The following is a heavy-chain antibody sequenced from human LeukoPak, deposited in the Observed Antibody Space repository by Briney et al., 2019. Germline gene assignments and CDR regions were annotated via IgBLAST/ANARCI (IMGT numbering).Heavy chain of an antibody. J-gene: IGHJ4*02. CDR1: GFIFSSYA. V-gene: IGHV3-23*01. CDR3: AKDTSIGRYCTNGVCSPFDY. Sequence: GGSLRLSCAASGFIFSSYAMTWVRQAPGKGLEWVSAISDTGGSTYDADSVKGRFTISRDNSKNTLYLQMNSLRAEDTAVYYCAKDTSIGRYCTNGVCSPFDYWGQGTLVTVSS. D-gene: IGHD2-8*01. CDR2: ISDTGGST.